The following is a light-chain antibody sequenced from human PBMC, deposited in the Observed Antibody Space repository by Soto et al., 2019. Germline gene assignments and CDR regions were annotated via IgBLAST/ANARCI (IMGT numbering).Light chain of an antibody. CDR2: EVS. CDR3: CSYTSSTTLV. V-gene: IGLV2-14*01. J-gene: IGLJ2*01. Sequence: QSVLTQPASVSGSPGQSITISCTGTSSDVGGHNYVSWYQQNPGKAPKLMIYEVSNRPSGVSNRFSGSRSGNTASLTISGLQPEDEADYYCCSYTSSTTLVFGGGTKVTVL. CDR1: SSDVGGHNY.